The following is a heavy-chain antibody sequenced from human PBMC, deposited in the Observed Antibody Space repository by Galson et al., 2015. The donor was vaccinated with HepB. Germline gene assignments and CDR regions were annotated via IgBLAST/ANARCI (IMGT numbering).Heavy chain of an antibody. CDR1: GFTFSSYS. CDR3: ARDRGGSGSYLTYYNGMDV. V-gene: IGHV3-48*04. CDR2: ISSSSDTI. D-gene: IGHD3-10*01. J-gene: IGHJ6*02. Sequence: SLRLSCAGSGFTFSSYSMNWVRQAPGKGLEWVSYISSSSDTIYYADSVKGRFTISRDNAKNSLYPQMNSLSADDTAVYYCARDRGGSGSYLTYYNGMDVWGQGTTVTVSS.